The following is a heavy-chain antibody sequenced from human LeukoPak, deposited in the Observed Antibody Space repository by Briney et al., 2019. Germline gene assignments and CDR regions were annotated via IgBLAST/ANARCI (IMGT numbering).Heavy chain of an antibody. CDR2: MSSGGTT. CDR1: GGSISNYY. CDR3: ARTNLPATQGAFDI. V-gene: IGHV4-4*07. Sequence: SETLSLTWTVSGGSISNYYWSWIRQPAAKGLECVGRMSSGGTTNYNPSLESRVTMSVGTSKNQFSLNLRSVTAADTAVYYCARTNLPATQGAFDIWGQGTMVTVSS. J-gene: IGHJ3*02. D-gene: IGHD2-2*01.